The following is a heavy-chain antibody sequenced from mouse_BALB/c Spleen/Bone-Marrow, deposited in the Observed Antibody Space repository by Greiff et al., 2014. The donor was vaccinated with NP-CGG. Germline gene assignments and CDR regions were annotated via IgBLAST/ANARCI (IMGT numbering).Heavy chain of an antibody. CDR2: IDPETGGN. CDR1: GYTFTDYE. CDR3: TRNWDDYFDY. V-gene: IGHV1-15*01. D-gene: IGHD4-1*01. Sequence: QVQLQQSGAELVRPGASVTLSCKASGYTFTDYEIHWVKQTPVHGLEWIGAIDPETGGNAYNQKFKGKATLTADKSSSTAYMELRSLTSEDSAVYYCTRNWDDYFDYWGQGTTLPVSS. J-gene: IGHJ2*01.